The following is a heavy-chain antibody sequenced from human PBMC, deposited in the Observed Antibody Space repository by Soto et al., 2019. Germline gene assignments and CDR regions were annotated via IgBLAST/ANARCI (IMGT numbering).Heavy chain of an antibody. CDR3: AKDTYYHDSSGYCTFDY. V-gene: IGHV3-30*18. CDR1: GFIFRSYG. CDR2: ISYDGSNK. J-gene: IGHJ4*02. Sequence: QVQLVESGGGVVQPGRSLRLSCAASGFIFRSYGMHWVRQAPGKGLEWVAAISYDGSNKFYVDPVKGRFTISRDNSKNTVDLQMNSLRVEDTAVFYCAKDTYYHDSSGYCTFDYWGQGTLVTVSS. D-gene: IGHD3-22*01.